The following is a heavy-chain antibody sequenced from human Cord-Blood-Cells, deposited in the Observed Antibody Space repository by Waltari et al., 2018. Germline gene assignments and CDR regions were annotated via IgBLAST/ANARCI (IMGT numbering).Heavy chain of an antibody. Sequence: QVQLVESGGGVVQPGRSLRLSCAASGFTFSSYAMHWVRQAPGKGLEWVAVISYDGSNKYYADSVKCRFTISRDNSKNTLYLQMNSLRAEDTAVYYCARETALTAASFDYWGQGTLVTVSS. D-gene: IGHD6-13*01. CDR3: ARETALTAASFDY. CDR2: ISYDGSNK. CDR1: GFTFSSYA. V-gene: IGHV3-30-3*01. J-gene: IGHJ4*02.